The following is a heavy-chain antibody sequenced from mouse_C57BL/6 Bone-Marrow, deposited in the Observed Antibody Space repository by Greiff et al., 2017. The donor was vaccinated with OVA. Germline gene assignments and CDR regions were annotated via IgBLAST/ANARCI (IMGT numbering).Heavy chain of an antibody. Sequence: QVHVKQSGAELARPGASVKLSCKASGYTFTSYGISWVKQRTGQGLEWIGEIYPRSGNTYYNEKFKGKATLTADKSSSTAYMGLRSLTSEDSAVYFCARFGTGDYFDYWGQGTTLTVSS. V-gene: IGHV1-81*01. D-gene: IGHD4-1*01. CDR3: ARFGTGDYFDY. J-gene: IGHJ2*01. CDR2: IYPRSGNT. CDR1: GYTFTSYG.